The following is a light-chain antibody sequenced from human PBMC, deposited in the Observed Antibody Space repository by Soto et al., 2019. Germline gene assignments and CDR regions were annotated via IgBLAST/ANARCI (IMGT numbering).Light chain of an antibody. Sequence: VLTQHTASRSVPECDRATLSCRASESVRHYVAWYRQKSGQAPRLLIYDASNLATGIPSRFSGSGSGTDFTLTISSLEPEDFAVYYCQQRCNWPVTFGPGTKVDIK. CDR3: QQRCNWPVT. CDR1: ESVRHY. V-gene: IGKV3-11*01. J-gene: IGKJ3*01. CDR2: DAS.